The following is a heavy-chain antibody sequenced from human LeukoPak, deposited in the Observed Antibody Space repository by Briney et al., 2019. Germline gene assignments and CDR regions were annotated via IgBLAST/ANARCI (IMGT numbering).Heavy chain of an antibody. CDR1: GGSISSGDYY. J-gene: IGHJ4*02. V-gene: IGHV4-30-4*01. Sequence: SGTLSLTCTVSGGSISSGDYYWSWIRQPPGKGLEWIGCVNYIVTTYYNPSLRSRLTISIDTSKNQFSLKLSSVTDAATAVYYCARRYCNSTSCCLFDYWGQGTLVTVSS. D-gene: IGHD2-2*01. CDR3: ARRYCNSTSCCLFDY. CDR2: VNYIVTT.